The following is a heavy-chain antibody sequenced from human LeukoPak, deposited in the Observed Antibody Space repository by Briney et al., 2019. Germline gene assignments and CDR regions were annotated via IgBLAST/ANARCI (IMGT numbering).Heavy chain of an antibody. D-gene: IGHD5-18*01. CDR2: ISSSSSYI. Sequence: GGSLRLSCAASGFTFSSYSMNWVRQAPGKGLEWVSSISSSSSYIYYADSVKGRFTISRDNAKNSLYLQMNSLRAEDTAVYYCARVSDTAMAYHFDYWGQGTLVTVSS. CDR1: GFTFSSYS. J-gene: IGHJ4*02. CDR3: ARVSDTAMAYHFDY. V-gene: IGHV3-21*01.